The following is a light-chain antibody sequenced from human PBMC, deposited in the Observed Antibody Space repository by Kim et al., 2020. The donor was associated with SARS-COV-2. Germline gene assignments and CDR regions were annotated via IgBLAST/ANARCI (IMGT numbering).Light chain of an antibody. Sequence: IGMTQYPVTLSVSPGSRATLSCRASQNVRTDVPWYQLKPGQAPRLLIYGASTRATGIPARFSGSGSGTEFTLTISSLQSEDIAVYYWQQYKNWPPPWTFGQGTKVEIK. J-gene: IGKJ1*01. CDR2: GAS. CDR1: QNVRTD. V-gene: IGKV3D-15*01. CDR3: QQYKNWPPPWT.